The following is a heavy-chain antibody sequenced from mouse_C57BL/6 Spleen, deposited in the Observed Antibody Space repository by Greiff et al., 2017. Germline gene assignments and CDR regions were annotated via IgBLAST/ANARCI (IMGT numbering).Heavy chain of an antibody. V-gene: IGHV1-64*01. CDR2: IHPNSGST. J-gene: IGHJ1*03. D-gene: IGHD2-3*01. CDR1: GYTFTSYW. Sequence: VQLQQPGAELVKPGASVKLSCKASGYTFTSYWMHWVKQRPGQGLEWIGMIHPNSGSTNYNEKFKSKATLTVDKSSSTAYMQLSSLTSEDSAVYYCARYRSDGYYRWYFDVWGTGTTVTVSS. CDR3: ARYRSDGYYRWYFDV.